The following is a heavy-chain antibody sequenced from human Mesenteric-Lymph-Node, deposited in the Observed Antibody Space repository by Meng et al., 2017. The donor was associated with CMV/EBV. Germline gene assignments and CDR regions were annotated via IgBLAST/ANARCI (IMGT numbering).Heavy chain of an antibody. CDR2: IRSKVNNYET. J-gene: IGHJ6*02. CDR3: TGVYCTSTNCPVGDGMDV. D-gene: IGHD2-2*01. Sequence: GGSLRLSCAASGFTFSDSAMHWVRQASGKGLEWVGRIRSKVNNYETAYAASVKGRFTISRDDSKNTAYLQMNSLKTEDTAVYYCTGVYCTSTNCPVGDGMDVWGQGTTVTVSS. CDR1: GFTFSDSA. V-gene: IGHV3-73*01.